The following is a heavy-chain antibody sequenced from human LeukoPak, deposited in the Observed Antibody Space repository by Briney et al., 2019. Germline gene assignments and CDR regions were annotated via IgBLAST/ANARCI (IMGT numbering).Heavy chain of an antibody. CDR1: GFTFDDYG. D-gene: IGHD1-26*01. J-gene: IGHJ3*02. Sequence: GGSLRLSCAASGFTFDDYGMSWVRQAPGKGLEWVSGINWNGGSTGYADSVKGRFTISRDNAKNSLYLQMNSLRVEDTDVYYCVRDVGASAPDAFDIWGQGTMVTVSS. CDR2: INWNGGST. V-gene: IGHV3-20*04. CDR3: VRDVGASAPDAFDI.